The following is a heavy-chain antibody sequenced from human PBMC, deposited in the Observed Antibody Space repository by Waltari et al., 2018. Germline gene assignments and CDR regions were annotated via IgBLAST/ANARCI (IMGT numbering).Heavy chain of an antibody. CDR2: IMTDGTEE. D-gene: IGHD3-22*01. J-gene: IGHJ3*02. CDR3: VRDQWFAFDI. Sequence: EVQLVESGGGLVQPGGSLRLSCVASGFTLSNYWSSWVRQAPGKGLEWVANIMTDGTEEYYVDSVRGRFTISRDNAKNSLYLQMNSLRPEDTAVYYCVRDQWFAFDIWGQGTMVTVSS. V-gene: IGHV3-7*01. CDR1: GFTLSNYW.